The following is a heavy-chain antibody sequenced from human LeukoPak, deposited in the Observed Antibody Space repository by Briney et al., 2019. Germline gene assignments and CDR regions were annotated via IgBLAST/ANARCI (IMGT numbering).Heavy chain of an antibody. J-gene: IGHJ6*03. CDR3: ARGGYCTNGVCYNVYYYYYMDV. CDR2: IYHSGST. CDR1: GGSISSSNW. V-gene: IGHV4-4*02. D-gene: IGHD2-8*01. Sequence: SGTLSLTCAVSGGSISSSNWWSWVRQPPGKGLEWIGEIYHSGSTNYNPSLKSRVTMSVDTSKNQFSLKLSSVTAADTAVYYCARGGYCTNGVCYNVYYYYYMDVWGKGTTVTVSS.